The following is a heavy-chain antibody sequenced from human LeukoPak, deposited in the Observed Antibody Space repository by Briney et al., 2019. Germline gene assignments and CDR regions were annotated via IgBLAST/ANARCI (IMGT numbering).Heavy chain of an antibody. CDR1: GYSISSSNW. CDR3: ARSPKRYYDTTGYLWYFDL. CDR2: IYYSGST. Sequence: SDTLSLTCAVSGYSISSSNWWGWIRQPPGKGLEWIGYIYYSGSTYYNPSLKSRVTISVDTSKNQFSLKLSSVTAADTAVYYCARSPKRYYDTTGYLWYFDLWGRGTLVTVSS. D-gene: IGHD3-22*01. J-gene: IGHJ2*01. V-gene: IGHV4-28*01.